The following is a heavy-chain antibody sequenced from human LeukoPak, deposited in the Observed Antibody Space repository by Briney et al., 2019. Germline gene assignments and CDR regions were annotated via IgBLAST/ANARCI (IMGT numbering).Heavy chain of an antibody. CDR1: GFTFSNHW. Sequence: GGSLRLSCAASGFTFSNHWMTWVRQAPGKGLEWVANIKEHGNEKYYVDSVKGRFTISRDNAKNSVYLEMNSLRAEDTAVYYCARPDLSNTWYFFEHWGQGTLVTVSS. CDR2: IKEHGNEK. CDR3: ARPDLSNTWYFFEH. V-gene: IGHV3-7*01. J-gene: IGHJ4*02. D-gene: IGHD6-13*01.